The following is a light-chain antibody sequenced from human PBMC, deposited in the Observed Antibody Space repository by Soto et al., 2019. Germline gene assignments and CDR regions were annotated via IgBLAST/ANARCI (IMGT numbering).Light chain of an antibody. J-gene: IGLJ1*01. CDR3: QSYDSSLSAYV. CDR2: GNT. Sequence: QAVVTQPPSVSGAPGQRVTISCTGGSSNIGANYDVHWYHQLPGSAPKLLIYGNTNRSSGVPDRFSGSTSGTSASLAISGLQAEDEADYFCQSYDSSLSAYVFGTGTKLTVL. CDR1: SSNIGANYD. V-gene: IGLV1-40*01.